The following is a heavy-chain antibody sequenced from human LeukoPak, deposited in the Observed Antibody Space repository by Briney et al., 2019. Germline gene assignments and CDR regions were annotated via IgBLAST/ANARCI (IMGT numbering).Heavy chain of an antibody. CDR3: ARGKGTSYLSSFDY. D-gene: IGHD6-6*01. CDR1: GFTFSSYV. Sequence: GRSLRLSCAASGFTFSSYVMHWVRQAPGKRLEWVAIISYDGSNEYYADSVKGRFTISRDNSKNTLYLQMNSLRAADTAVYYCARGKGTSYLSSFDYWGQGTLVTVSS. CDR2: ISYDGSNE. J-gene: IGHJ4*02. V-gene: IGHV3-30*04.